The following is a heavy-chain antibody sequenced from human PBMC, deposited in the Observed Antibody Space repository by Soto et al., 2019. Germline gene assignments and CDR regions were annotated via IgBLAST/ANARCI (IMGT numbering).Heavy chain of an antibody. CDR2: IYYSGST. Sequence: PSATLSLTCTVSGGSISSSSYYWGWIRQPPGKGLEWIGSIYYSGSTYYNPSLKSRVTISVDTSKNQFSLKLSSVTAADTAVYYCARHWALLPDMLGYPGGWFDPWGQGTLVTVSS. V-gene: IGHV4-39*01. CDR3: ARHWALLPDMLGYPGGWFDP. J-gene: IGHJ5*02. D-gene: IGHD2-2*01. CDR1: GGSISSSSYY.